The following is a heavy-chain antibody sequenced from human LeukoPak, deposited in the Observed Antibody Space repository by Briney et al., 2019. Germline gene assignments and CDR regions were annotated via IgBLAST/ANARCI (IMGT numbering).Heavy chain of an antibody. J-gene: IGHJ6*03. CDR3: ARAVAARPRGRYYYMDV. CDR2: INHSGST. CDR1: GFTFDDYG. D-gene: IGHD6-6*01. Sequence: GSLRLSCAASGFTFDDYGMSWVRQPSGKGLEWIGEINHSGSTNYNPSLKSRVTISVDTSKNQFSLKLSSVTAADTAVYYCARAVAARPRGRYYYMDVWGKGTTVTVSS. V-gene: IGHV4-34*01.